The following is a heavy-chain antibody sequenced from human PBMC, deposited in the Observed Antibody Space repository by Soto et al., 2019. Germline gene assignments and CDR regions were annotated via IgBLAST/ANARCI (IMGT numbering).Heavy chain of an antibody. V-gene: IGHV4-4*02. J-gene: IGHJ3*02. D-gene: IGHD2-2*01. Sequence: SETLSLTCAVPGGSITSSNWWSWLRQPPGKGLECIAEIYHTGSTNYSPSLKSRVTISIDKSKNQFSLKLTSATAADTAVYYCARYCISTNCYGLGAFDIWGQGTMVTVSS. CDR3: ARYCISTNCYGLGAFDI. CDR1: GGSITSSNW. CDR2: IYHTGST.